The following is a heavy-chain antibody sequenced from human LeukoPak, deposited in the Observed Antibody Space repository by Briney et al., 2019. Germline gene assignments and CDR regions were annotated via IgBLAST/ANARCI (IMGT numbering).Heavy chain of an antibody. CDR3: ARDGAVAGTGGWFDP. V-gene: IGHV1-46*01. CDR1: GYTFTSYY. CDR2: INPSGGST. D-gene: IGHD6-19*01. J-gene: IGHJ5*02. Sequence: GASVKVSCKASGYTFTSYYMHWVRQAPGQGLEWMGIINPSGGSTSYARKFQGRVTMTRDTSTSTVYMELSSLRSEDTAVYYCARDGAVAGTGGWFDPWGQGTLVTVSS.